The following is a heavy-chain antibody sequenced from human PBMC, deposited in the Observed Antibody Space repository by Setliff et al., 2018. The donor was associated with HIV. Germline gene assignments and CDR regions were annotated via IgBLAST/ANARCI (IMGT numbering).Heavy chain of an antibody. J-gene: IGHJ3*01. CDR1: GGSISSYY. D-gene: IGHD2-8*02. CDR2: IYTSGST. V-gene: IGHV4-4*07. CDR3: ARDTGVNVAPDGRGYHTFDF. Sequence: SETLSLTCTVSGGSISSYYWSWIRQPAGKGLEWIGRIYTSGSTNYNPSLKSRVTMSVDTSKNQFSLKLSTVTAADTAIYYFARDTGVNVAPDGRGYHTFDFWGRGTMVTVSS.